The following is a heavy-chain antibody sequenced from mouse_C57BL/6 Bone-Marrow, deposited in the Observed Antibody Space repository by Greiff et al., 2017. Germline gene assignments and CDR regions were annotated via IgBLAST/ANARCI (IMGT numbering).Heavy chain of an antibody. D-gene: IGHD2-3*01. CDR2: FHPYNDDT. CDR3: AREGLLGGYCDV. V-gene: IGHV1-47*01. Sequence: QVQLQQPGAELVKPGASVKMSCKASGYTFTTYPIEWMKQNHGQSLEWIGNFHPYNDDTKYNEKFKGKATLTVEKSSSTVYLGLSRLTSDDSAVYYCAREGLLGGYCDVWGTGTTVTVSS. J-gene: IGHJ1*03. CDR1: GYTFTTYP.